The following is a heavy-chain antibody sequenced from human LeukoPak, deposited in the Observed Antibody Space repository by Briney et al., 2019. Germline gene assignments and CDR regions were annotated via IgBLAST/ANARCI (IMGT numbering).Heavy chain of an antibody. J-gene: IGHJ4*02. CDR2: IKQDGSEK. CDR3: ARRGRIAAAGTDQYYFDY. V-gene: IGHV3-7*01. CDR1: GFTFSSYW. Sequence: GGSLRLSCAASGFTFSSYWMSWVRQAPGKGLEWVANIKQDGSEKYYVDPVKGRFTISRDNAKNSLYLQMNSLKAEDTAVYYCARRGRIAAAGTDQYYFDYWGQGTLVTVSS. D-gene: IGHD6-13*01.